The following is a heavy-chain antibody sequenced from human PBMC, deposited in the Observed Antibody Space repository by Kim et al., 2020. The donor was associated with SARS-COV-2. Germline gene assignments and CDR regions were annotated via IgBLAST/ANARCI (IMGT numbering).Heavy chain of an antibody. CDR3: ARDRIVVVPAARLAGDAFDI. J-gene: IGHJ3*02. D-gene: IGHD2-2*01. CDR1: GGSISSGGYY. Sequence: SETLSLTCTVSGGSISSGGYYWSWIRQHPGKGLEWIGYIYYSGSTYYNPSLKSRVTIAVDTSKNQFSLKLSSVTAADTAVYYCARDRIVVVPAARLAGDAFDIWGQGTMVTVSS. CDR2: IYYSGST. V-gene: IGHV4-31*03.